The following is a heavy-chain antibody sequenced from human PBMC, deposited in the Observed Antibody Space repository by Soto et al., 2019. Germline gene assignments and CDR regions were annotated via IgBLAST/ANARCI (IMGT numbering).Heavy chain of an antibody. V-gene: IGHV3-48*02. CDR1: GFTFSSYS. J-gene: IGHJ4*02. CDR3: ARGGVSTIFGDS. Sequence: EVQLVESGGGLVKPGGSLRLSCAASGFTFSSYSMNWVRQAPGKGLEWLSYIDSSGKTIYYADSVKGRFIISRDNARNSLYLQMNSLRDEDTAMYHCARGGVSTIFGDSWGQGTLVTVSS. CDR2: IDSSGKTI. D-gene: IGHD5-12*01.